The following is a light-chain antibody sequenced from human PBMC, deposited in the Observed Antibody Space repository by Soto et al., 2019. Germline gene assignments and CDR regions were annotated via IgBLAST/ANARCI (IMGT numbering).Light chain of an antibody. CDR2: DAS. Sequence: EMVLTQSPATLSLSPGERATLSCRASQSVGTYLAWYQQKPGQAPRLLIYDASNRATGIPARFSGSGSGTDFTPTISSLEPEDFVVYYCQQRSNWAPWTFGQGTKVEV. CDR3: QQRSNWAPWT. V-gene: IGKV3-11*01. J-gene: IGKJ1*01. CDR1: QSVGTY.